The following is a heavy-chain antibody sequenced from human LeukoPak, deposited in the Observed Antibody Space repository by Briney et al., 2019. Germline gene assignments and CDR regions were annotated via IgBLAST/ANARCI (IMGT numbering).Heavy chain of an antibody. V-gene: IGHV4-39*07. D-gene: IGHD2-15*01. CDR2: IYYSGST. CDR1: GGSISSSSYY. Sequence: SGTLSLTCAVSGGSISSSSYYWGWIRQPPGKGLEWIGSIYYSGSTYYNPSLKSRVTISVDTSKNQFSLKLSSVTAADTAVYYCARDHCSDGSCFGGGYWGQGTLVTVSS. CDR3: ARDHCSDGSCFGGGY. J-gene: IGHJ4*02.